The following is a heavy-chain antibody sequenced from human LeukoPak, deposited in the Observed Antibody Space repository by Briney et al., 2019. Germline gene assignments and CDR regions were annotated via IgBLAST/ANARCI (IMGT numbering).Heavy chain of an antibody. CDR3: AREVELEPEAFDI. CDR1: GFTFSSYS. J-gene: IGHJ3*02. CDR2: ISSSSSYI. D-gene: IGHD1-1*01. Sequence: GGSLRLSCAASGFTFSSYSMNWVRQAPGKGLEWVSSISSSSSYIYYADSVKGRFTISRDNAKNSLYLQMNSLRAEDTAVYYCAREVELEPEAFDIWGQGTMVTVSS. V-gene: IGHV3-21*01.